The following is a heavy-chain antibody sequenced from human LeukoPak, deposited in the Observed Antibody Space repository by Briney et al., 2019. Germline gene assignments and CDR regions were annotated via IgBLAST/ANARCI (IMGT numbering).Heavy chain of an antibody. V-gene: IGHV4-4*07. CDR3: ARSLLPGPGRYAFDI. CDR2: IYTSGST. Sequence: SETLSLTCTVSGGSISSYYWSWIRQPAGKGLEWIGRIYTSGSTNCNPSLKSRVTMSVDTSKNQFSLKLSSVTAADTAVYYCARSLLPGPGRYAFDIWGQGTMVTVSS. CDR1: GGSISSYY. J-gene: IGHJ3*02.